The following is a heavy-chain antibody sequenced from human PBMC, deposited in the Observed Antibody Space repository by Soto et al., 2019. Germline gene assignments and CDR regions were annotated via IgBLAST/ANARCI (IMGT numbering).Heavy chain of an antibody. Sequence: QVPLVESGGGVVQPGRSLRLSCAASGFTFSSYAMHWVRQAPGKGLEWVAVISYDGSNKYYADSVKGRFTISRDNSKNTLYLQMNSLRAEDTAVYYCARVPTVVTTAYYFDYWGQGTLVTVSS. CDR1: GFTFSSYA. V-gene: IGHV3-30-3*01. CDR2: ISYDGSNK. D-gene: IGHD4-17*01. CDR3: ARVPTVVTTAYYFDY. J-gene: IGHJ4*02.